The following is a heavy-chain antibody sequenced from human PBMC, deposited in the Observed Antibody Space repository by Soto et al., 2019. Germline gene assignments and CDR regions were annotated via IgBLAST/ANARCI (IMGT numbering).Heavy chain of an antibody. Sequence: SETLSLTCTVSGGSISSGDYYWRWIRQPPGKGLEWIGYIYYSGSTYYNTSLKSRVTISVDTSKNQFSLKLSSVTAADTAVYYCARVVVVVPAVPYYYGMDVWGQGTTVTVSS. CDR2: IYYSGST. CDR1: GGSISSGDYY. D-gene: IGHD2-2*01. J-gene: IGHJ6*02. V-gene: IGHV4-30-4*01. CDR3: ARVVVVVPAVPYYYGMDV.